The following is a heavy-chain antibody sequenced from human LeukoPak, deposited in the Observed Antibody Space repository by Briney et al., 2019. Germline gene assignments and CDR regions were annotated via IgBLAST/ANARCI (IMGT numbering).Heavy chain of an antibody. CDR2: ISYSGST. D-gene: IGHD2-2*02. V-gene: IGHV4-59*01. CDR3: AREFYTALRS. Sequence: SETPSLTCSVSGGSISSYYWSWIRQPPGEGLEWIGYISYSGSTNYNPSLKSRVTISVDTSKNQFSLKLSSVTAADTAVYYCAREFYTALRSWGQGTLVTVSS. CDR1: GGSISSYY. J-gene: IGHJ5*02.